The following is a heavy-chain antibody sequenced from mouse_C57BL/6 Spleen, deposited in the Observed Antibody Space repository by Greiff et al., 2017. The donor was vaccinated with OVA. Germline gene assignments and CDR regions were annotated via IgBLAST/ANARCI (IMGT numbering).Heavy chain of an antibody. CDR1: GYTFTSYW. Sequence: VQLQQSGAELVMPGASVKLSCKASGYTFTSYWMHWVKQRPGQGLEWIGEIDPSDSYTNYNQKFKGKSTLTVDKSSSTAYMQLSSLTSEDSAVYYCARSNYGSPWFAYWGQGTLVTVSA. D-gene: IGHD1-1*01. J-gene: IGHJ3*01. CDR2: IDPSDSYT. V-gene: IGHV1-69*01. CDR3: ARSNYGSPWFAY.